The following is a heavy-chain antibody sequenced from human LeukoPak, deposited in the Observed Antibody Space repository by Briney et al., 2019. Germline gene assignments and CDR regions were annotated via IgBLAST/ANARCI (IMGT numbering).Heavy chain of an antibody. Sequence: SETLSLTCTVSGVTFTLYYWTWIRQSPKKGLEWMADISNSGSKHYSSLTRRLTFTASTSKDQLSLWLASVSAADTAVYYCARGNYYILGDYSLYSPRGGFDHWGQGILVTVS. CDR1: GVTFTLYY. CDR3: ARGNYYILGDYSLYSPRGGFDH. D-gene: IGHD3-9*01. V-gene: IGHV4-4*08. J-gene: IGHJ4*02. CDR2: ISNSGS.